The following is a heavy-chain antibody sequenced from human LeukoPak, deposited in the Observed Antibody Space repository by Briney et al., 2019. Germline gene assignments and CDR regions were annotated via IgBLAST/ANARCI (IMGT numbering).Heavy chain of an antibody. CDR3: AKGGGYEAQYYYYYLDV. Sequence: PGGSLRLSCAASGFTVSDNYMSWVRQAPGKGLEYVSAISSNGGSTYYANSVKGRFTISRDNSKNTLYLQMKSLRAEDTAVYYCAKGGGYEAQYYYYYLDVWGKGTTVTISS. CDR1: GFTVSDNY. D-gene: IGHD5-12*01. V-gene: IGHV3-64*01. CDR2: ISSNGGST. J-gene: IGHJ6*03.